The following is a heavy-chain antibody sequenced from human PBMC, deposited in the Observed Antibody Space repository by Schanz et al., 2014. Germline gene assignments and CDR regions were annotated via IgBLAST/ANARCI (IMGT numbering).Heavy chain of an antibody. CDR3: ARDRRRYCSTASCLHDNWFDP. D-gene: IGHD2-2*01. CDR1: GYTFTDYG. CDR2: ISTSNGNT. Sequence: QVQVVQSGAEVKKPGASVKVSCKASGYTFTDYGVIWVRQAPGQGLEWMGWISTSNGNTNYIQKLQGRVTMTTDTSTSTAYMELSSLRSDDTAVYYCARDRRRYCSTASCLHDNWFDPWGQGTLVIVSS. V-gene: IGHV1-18*01. J-gene: IGHJ5*02.